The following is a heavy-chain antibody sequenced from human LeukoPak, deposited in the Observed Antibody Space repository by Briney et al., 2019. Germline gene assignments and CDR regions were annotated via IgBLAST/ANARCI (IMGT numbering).Heavy chain of an antibody. CDR2: ISGSGTST. V-gene: IGHV3-23*01. J-gene: IGHJ6*02. CDR1: GFTFRSNA. Sequence: GGTLRLSCAASGFTFRSNAMTWGRRAPGKGLGWWSTISGSGTSTYYADSLKGRFTISRDNSKNTMCLQMNSLRAEDTAVYYCAKRIPNYYCMDVWGQGTTVTVSS. D-gene: IGHD2-15*01. CDR3: AKRIPNYYCMDV.